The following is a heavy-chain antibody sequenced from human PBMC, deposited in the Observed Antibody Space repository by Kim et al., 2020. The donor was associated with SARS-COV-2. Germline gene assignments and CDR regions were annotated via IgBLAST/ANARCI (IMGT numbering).Heavy chain of an antibody. CDR2: IFSGGTT. D-gene: IGHD3-10*01. CDR1: GFSVSSNY. CDR3: ARGGFAGSYLYNFDY. Sequence: GGSLRLSCAASGFSVSSNYMSWVRQAPGKGLEWVSVIFSGGTTYNADSVKGRFTISRDTLKNTLFLQMNGLRAEDTAVYYCARGGFAGSYLYNFDYWGQGTLVTVSS. J-gene: IGHJ4*02. V-gene: IGHV3-53*01.